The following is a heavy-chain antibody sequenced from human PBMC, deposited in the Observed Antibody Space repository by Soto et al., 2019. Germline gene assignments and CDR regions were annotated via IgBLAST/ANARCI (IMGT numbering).Heavy chain of an antibody. CDR1: GYIFTTYW. J-gene: IGHJ6*02. D-gene: IGHD5-12*01. Sequence: GESLKISCQGSGYIFTTYWIGWVRQMPGKGLEWMGIIYPTDSDTRYSPSFQGQVTISADKSITTAYLQWSSLRASDTAVYYCARSGYSSHGMDVWGQGTTVTVSS. V-gene: IGHV5-51*01. CDR3: ARSGYSSHGMDV. CDR2: IYPTDSDT.